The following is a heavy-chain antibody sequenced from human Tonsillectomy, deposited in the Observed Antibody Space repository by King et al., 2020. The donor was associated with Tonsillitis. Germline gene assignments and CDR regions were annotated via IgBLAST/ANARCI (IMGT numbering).Heavy chain of an antibody. D-gene: IGHD4-11*01. CDR2: GSLDGTYT. V-gene: IGHV3-74*03. J-gene: IGHJ4*02. Sequence: VQLVESGGGLVQPGGSLRLSCAASGFTFSIYWMHWVRQASGKGLVWVSRGSLDGTYTEYADSVRGRFTMSRDNAKNTVYLQMNSLRVEDTAVYYCVRDLTTADYWGQGTLVTVSS. CDR1: GFTFSIYW. CDR3: VRDLTTADY.